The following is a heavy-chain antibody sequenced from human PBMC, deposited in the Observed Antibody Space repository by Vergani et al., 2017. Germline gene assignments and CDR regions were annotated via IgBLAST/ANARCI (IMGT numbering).Heavy chain of an antibody. V-gene: IGHV4-30-2*01. Sequence: QLQLQESGSGLVKPSQTLSLTCAVSGGSISSCGYSWSWIRQPPGKGLEWIGYIYHSGSTYYNPSLKSRVTISVDRSKNQFSLKLSSVTAADTAVYYCARGYCSGGSCYSVPFDYWGQGTLVTVSS. J-gene: IGHJ4*02. CDR3: ARGYCSGGSCYSVPFDY. CDR1: GGSISSCGYS. CDR2: IYHSGST. D-gene: IGHD2-15*01.